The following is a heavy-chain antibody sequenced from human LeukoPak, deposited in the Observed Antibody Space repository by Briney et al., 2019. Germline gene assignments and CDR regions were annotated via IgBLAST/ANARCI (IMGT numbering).Heavy chain of an antibody. CDR2: ISDSGI. CDR3: AIIGCYRGVCDFDI. J-gene: IGHJ3*02. D-gene: IGHD2-21*01. CDR1: GFTFTNYG. Sequence: GGSLRLSCATSGFTFTNYGMNWVRQAPGKGLEWVSYISDSGILYADSVKGRFTISRDNARNSLYLQMNSLRAEDTAVYYCAIIGCYRGVCDFDIWGQGTMVTVSS. V-gene: IGHV3-48*01.